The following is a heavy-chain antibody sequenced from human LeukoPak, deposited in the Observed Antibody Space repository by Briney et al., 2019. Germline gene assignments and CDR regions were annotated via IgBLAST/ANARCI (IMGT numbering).Heavy chain of an antibody. V-gene: IGHV3-30*03. CDR3: ARHRPATVTTGSFDY. CDR2: ISYDGSNK. Sequence: PGRSLRLSCAASGFTFSSYGMHWVRQAPGKGLEWVAVISYDGSNKYYADSVKGRFTISRDNSKNTLYLQMNSLRAEDTAVYYCARHRPATVTTGSFDYWGQGTLVTVSS. CDR1: GFTFSSYG. J-gene: IGHJ4*02. D-gene: IGHD4-11*01.